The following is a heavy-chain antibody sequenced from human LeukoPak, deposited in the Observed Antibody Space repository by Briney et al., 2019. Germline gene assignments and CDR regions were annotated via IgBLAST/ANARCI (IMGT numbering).Heavy chain of an antibody. V-gene: IGHV4-59*08. CDR2: IYYSGST. CDR1: GGSISSSY. CDR3: ARAHSSGWYAFDH. J-gene: IGHJ4*02. Sequence: SETLSLTCTVSGGSISSSYWSWIRQPPGKGLEWIGYIYYSGSTNYNPSLKSRVTISVDTSKNQFSLKLSSVTAADTAFYFCARAHSSGWYAFDHWGQGTLVTVSS. D-gene: IGHD6-19*01.